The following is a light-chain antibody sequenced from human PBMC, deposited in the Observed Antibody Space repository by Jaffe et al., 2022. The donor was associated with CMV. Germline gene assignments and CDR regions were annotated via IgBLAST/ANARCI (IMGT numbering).Light chain of an antibody. CDR1: QSPGYSDGDTY. J-gene: IGKJ2*01. CDR3: MQGTHWPPMYT. CDR2: KVS. Sequence: DVVINQSPLSLSVTLGQPASISCRSFQSPGYSDGDTYLNWFHQRPGQSPRRLIYKVSNRDSGVPDRFTGSGSGTDFTLTISRVEAEDVGVYYCMQGTHWPPMYTFGQGTKLEIE. V-gene: IGKV2-30*01.